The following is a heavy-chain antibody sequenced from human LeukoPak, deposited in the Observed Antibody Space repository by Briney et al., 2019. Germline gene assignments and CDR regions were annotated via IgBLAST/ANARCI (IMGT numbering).Heavy chain of an antibody. CDR3: ARFRAGYCSGASCYDSFDI. CDR1: EYSFTSYW. V-gene: IGHV5-51*01. J-gene: IGHJ3*02. CDR2: IYPVDSDT. Sequence: GESLKISCKGSEYSFTSYWIGWVRQMPGKGLEWMGIIYPVDSDTRYSPSFKGQVTISADKSITTAFLQWSSLKASDTAMYYCARFRAGYCSGASCYDSFDIWGQGTMVTVSS. D-gene: IGHD2-15*01.